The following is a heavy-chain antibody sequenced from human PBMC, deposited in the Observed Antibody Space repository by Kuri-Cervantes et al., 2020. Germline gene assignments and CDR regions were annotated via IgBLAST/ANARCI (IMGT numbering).Heavy chain of an antibody. V-gene: IGHV3-21*01. Sequence: GGSLRLSCAASGFTFSDYSMNWFRQAPGKGLEWVSSISSTSSHIYYADSVKGRFTISRDNAKNSLYLQMNSLRAEDTAVYYCAKDSASCSSTSCYALDYYYGMDVWGQGTTVTVSS. J-gene: IGHJ6*02. CDR3: AKDSASCSSTSCYALDYYYGMDV. D-gene: IGHD2-2*01. CDR2: ISSTSSHI. CDR1: GFTFSDYS.